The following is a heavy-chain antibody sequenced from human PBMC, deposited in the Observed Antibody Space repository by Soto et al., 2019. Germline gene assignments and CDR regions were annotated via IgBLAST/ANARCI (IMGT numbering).Heavy chain of an antibody. V-gene: IGHV4-34*01. D-gene: IGHD6-13*01. CDR3: ASHSSSWYYYGMDV. Sequence: SETLSLTCAVYGGSFSGYYWSWIRQPPGKGLEWIGEINHSGSTNYNPSLKSRVTISVDTSKNQFSLKLSSVTAADTAVYYWASHSSSWYYYGMDVWGQGTTVTVSS. CDR2: INHSGST. J-gene: IGHJ6*02. CDR1: GGSFSGYY.